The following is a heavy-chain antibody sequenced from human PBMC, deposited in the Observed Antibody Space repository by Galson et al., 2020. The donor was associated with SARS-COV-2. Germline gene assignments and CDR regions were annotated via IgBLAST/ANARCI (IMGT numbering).Heavy chain of an antibody. CDR1: GGSISSDY. D-gene: IGHD6-6*01. CDR3: ARYTTSSVAFDY. Sequence: SETLSLTCSVSGGSISSDYWSWIRQPPGKGLEWIGFFHSDGSTNYNSSLKSRVTISVDTSKNQFSLNLTSVTAADTAVYYCARYTTSSVAFDYRGQGTLVTVSS. J-gene: IGHJ4*02. V-gene: IGHV4-59*08. CDR2: FHSDGST.